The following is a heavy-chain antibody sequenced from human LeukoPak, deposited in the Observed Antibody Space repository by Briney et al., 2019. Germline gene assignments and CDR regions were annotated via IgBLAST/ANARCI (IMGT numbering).Heavy chain of an antibody. V-gene: IGHV3-7*03. Sequence: QSGGSLRLSCAASGFTFSSYWMSWVRQAPGKGLEWVANIKQDGSEKYYVDSVKGRFTISRDDSKNTLYLQMNSLRAEDTAVYYCAKTRGAVSTARIYCYAMDVWGPGTTVTVSS. J-gene: IGHJ6*02. CDR3: AKTRGAVSTARIYCYAMDV. CDR1: GFTFSSYW. D-gene: IGHD4-4*01. CDR2: IKQDGSEK.